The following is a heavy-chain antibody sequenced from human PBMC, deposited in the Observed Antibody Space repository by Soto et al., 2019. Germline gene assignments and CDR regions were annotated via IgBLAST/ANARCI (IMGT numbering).Heavy chain of an antibody. Sequence: EVQLLESGGGLVQPGGSLRLSCAASGFTFSSYAMSWVRQAPGKGLEWVSTISGSGGSTYYADSVKGRFTISRDNSKNTLYLQMNRLRAEDTAVYYCAKDQDYYGSGSYWAYGMDVWGQGTTVTVSS. CDR3: AKDQDYYGSGSYWAYGMDV. CDR1: GFTFSSYA. J-gene: IGHJ6*02. CDR2: ISGSGGST. V-gene: IGHV3-23*01. D-gene: IGHD3-10*01.